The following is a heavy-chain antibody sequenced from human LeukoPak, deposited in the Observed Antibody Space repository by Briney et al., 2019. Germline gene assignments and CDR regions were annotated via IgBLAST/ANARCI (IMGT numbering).Heavy chain of an antibody. CDR3: TRDSGADRRYFDL. D-gene: IGHD7-27*01. CDR2: IDGDGATT. CDR1: GFTFNSYL. J-gene: IGHJ2*01. V-gene: IGHV3-74*01. Sequence: GGSLRLSCAASGFTFNSYLMSWFRQAPGKGLVWVSRIDGDGATTSYEDSVKGRFTISRDNANNMVYLEMNSLRVEDTAVYYCTRDSGADRRYFDLWGRGTLVTVSS.